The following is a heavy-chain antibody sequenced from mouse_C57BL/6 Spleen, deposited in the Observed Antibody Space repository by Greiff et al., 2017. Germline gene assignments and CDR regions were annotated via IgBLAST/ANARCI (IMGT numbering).Heavy chain of an antibody. CDR3: AIPVYYSKGDYYALDY. CDR2: IDPNSGGT. J-gene: IGHJ4*01. Sequence: QVQLQQPGAELVKPGASVKLSCKASGYTFTSYWMHWVKQRPGRGLEWIGRIDPNSGGTKYNEKFKGKATLTVDKSSSTAYMQLSSLTSEDSAVYSCAIPVYYSKGDYYALDYWGQGTSVTVAS. V-gene: IGHV1-72*01. D-gene: IGHD2-5*01. CDR1: GYTFTSYW.